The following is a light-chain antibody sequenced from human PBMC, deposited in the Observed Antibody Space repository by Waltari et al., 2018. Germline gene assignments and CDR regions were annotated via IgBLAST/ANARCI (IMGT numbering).Light chain of an antibody. J-gene: IGKJ4*01. V-gene: IGKV3-11*01. Sequence: EIVLTQSPDTLSLSPGESATLSCRASQSVSTYLAWYQQKPGQAPRLLMYDVSKRPTGIPARFSASGSGTDFTLTISSLEPDDFAVYYCQERRNWPGTFGGGTKVEIK. CDR3: QERRNWPGT. CDR2: DVS. CDR1: QSVSTY.